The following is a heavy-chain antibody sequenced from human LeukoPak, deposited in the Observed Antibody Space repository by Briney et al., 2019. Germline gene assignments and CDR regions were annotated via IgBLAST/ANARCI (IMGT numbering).Heavy chain of an antibody. CDR3: ARDRIGWFDY. J-gene: IGHJ4*02. CDR1: GFTFSSYG. CDR2: ITGSGAFT. V-gene: IGHV3-23*01. Sequence: PGGSLRLSCAASGFTFSSYGMSWVRQAPGKGLEWVSAITGSGAFTDYADSVKGRFTISRDNSKNMLYLQMNSLRVEDTAVYYCARDRIGWFDYWGQGTLVTVFS. D-gene: IGHD2-15*01.